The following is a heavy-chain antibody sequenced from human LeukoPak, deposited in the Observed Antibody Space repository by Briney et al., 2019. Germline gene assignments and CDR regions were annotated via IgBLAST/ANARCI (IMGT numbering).Heavy chain of an antibody. D-gene: IGHD3-22*01. J-gene: IGHJ4*02. CDR1: GYTFTSYG. V-gene: IGHV1-18*01. CDR2: ISAYNGNT. Sequence: GASVKVSCKASGYTFTSYGISWVRQAPGQGLEWMVWISAYNGNTNYAQKLQGRVTMTTDTSTSTAYMELRSLRSDDTAVYYCARVRTRVTMIVVVIDYWGQGTLVTVSS. CDR3: ARVRTRVTMIVVVIDY.